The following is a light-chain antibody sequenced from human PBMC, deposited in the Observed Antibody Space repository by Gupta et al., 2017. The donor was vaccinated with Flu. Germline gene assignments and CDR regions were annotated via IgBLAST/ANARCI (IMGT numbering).Light chain of an antibody. V-gene: IGLV1-44*01. J-gene: IGLJ3*02. CDR3: AAWDDSMNGGV. CDR1: SSNIGSNT. Sequence: SVLTQPPSASGTPGQRVTLSCSGSSSNIGSNTVNWYQQLPGTAPKLLIYSNNQRPSGVPDRFSGSKSGTSASLAISGLQAEEEADYYCAAWDDSMNGGVFGGGTKLTVL. CDR2: SNN.